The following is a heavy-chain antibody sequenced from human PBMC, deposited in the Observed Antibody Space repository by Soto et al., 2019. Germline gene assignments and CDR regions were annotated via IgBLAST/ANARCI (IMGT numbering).Heavy chain of an antibody. CDR2: IIPIFGTA. Sequence: ASVKVSCKASGGTFSSYAISWVRQAPGQGLEWMGGIIPIFGTANYAQKFQGRVTITADESTSTAYMELSSLRSEDTAVYYCASHSSGWRNPIDYWGQGTLVTVSS. J-gene: IGHJ4*02. CDR3: ASHSSGWRNPIDY. D-gene: IGHD6-19*01. V-gene: IGHV1-69*13. CDR1: GGTFSSYA.